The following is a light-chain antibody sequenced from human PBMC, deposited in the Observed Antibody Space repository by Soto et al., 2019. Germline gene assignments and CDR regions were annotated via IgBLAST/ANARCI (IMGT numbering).Light chain of an antibody. Sequence: DIQMTQSPSSLSASVGDRVTITCRASHYISNYLNWYQQKPGKAPKLLIYAASSLQSGVPSRFSGSGSGTEFTLTISGLQPDDLATYYCQQYNSFPYSFGQGTKLEIK. J-gene: IGKJ2*03. CDR2: AAS. CDR3: QQYNSFPYS. V-gene: IGKV1-16*01. CDR1: HYISNY.